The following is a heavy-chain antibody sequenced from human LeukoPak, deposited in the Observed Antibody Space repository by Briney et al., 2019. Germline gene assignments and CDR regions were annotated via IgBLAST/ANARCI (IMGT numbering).Heavy chain of an antibody. CDR1: GFTVTNAR. D-gene: IGHD1-26*01. CDR2: IQRKSDGETT. J-gene: IGHJ5*02. Sequence: PGGPLRLSCAASGFTVTNARMTWVRQTPGKGLEWVGHIQRKSDGETTDYAAPVKDRFTISRDDSKNTLYLQMNSLKTEDTAVYYCSTGGGTYSLGAWGQGTLVIVSS. V-gene: IGHV3-15*01. CDR3: STGGGTYSLGA.